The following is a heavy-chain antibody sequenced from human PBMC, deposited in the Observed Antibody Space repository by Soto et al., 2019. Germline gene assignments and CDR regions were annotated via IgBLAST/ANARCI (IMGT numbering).Heavy chain of an antibody. CDR1: GFTFSSYA. CDR2: ISGSGGST. Sequence: EVQLLESGGGLVQPGGSLRLSCAASGFTFSSYAMSWVRQAPGKGLEWVSAISGSGGSTYYADSVKGRFTISRDNAKNTLYLPMNSLRAEDMAVYYWAKGRSSNCNPMYVWGKGTTVTVS. J-gene: IGHJ6*03. D-gene: IGHD1-20*01. V-gene: IGHV3-23*01. CDR3: AKGRSSNCNPMYV.